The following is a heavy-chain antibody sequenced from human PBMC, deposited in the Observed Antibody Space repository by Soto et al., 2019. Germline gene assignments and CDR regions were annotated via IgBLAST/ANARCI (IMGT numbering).Heavy chain of an antibody. CDR2: ISWNSGSI. D-gene: IGHD1-1*01. CDR1: GFTFDDYA. V-gene: IGHV3-9*01. J-gene: IGHJ3*02. CDR3: AKDITTLGSDAFDI. Sequence: EVQLVESGGGLVQPGRSLRLSCAASGFTFDDYAMHWVRQAPGNGLEWVSGISWNSGSIGYADSVKGRFTISSDNAKNSLYLQMNSLRAEATALYYCAKDITTLGSDAFDIWGQETMVTVSS.